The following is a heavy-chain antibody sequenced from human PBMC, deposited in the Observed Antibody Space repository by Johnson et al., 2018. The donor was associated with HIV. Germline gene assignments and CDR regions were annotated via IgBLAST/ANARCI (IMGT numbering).Heavy chain of an antibody. D-gene: IGHD3-22*01. V-gene: IGHV3-53*05. J-gene: IGHJ3*02. CDR3: ARDRRHYYDSSGYPDYDAFDI. Sequence: VQLVETGGGLIQPGGSLRLSCAASGFTVSSNYMSWVRQAPGKGLEWVSVIYSGGSTYYADSVKGRFTISRDNSKNTLYLQMNSLRAEETALYYCARDRRHYYDSSGYPDYDAFDIWGQGTMVTVSS. CDR2: IYSGGST. CDR1: GFTVSSNY.